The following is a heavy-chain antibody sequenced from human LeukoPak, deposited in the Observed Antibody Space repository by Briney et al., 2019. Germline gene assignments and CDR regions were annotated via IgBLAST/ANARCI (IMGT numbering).Heavy chain of an antibody. V-gene: IGHV4-61*02. CDR1: GGSISSGSYY. CDR3: ARASVVATDLDY. CDR2: IYTSGST. D-gene: IGHD5-12*01. Sequence: SQTLSLTCTVSGGSISSGSYYWSWVRQPAGKRLEWIGRIYTSGSTSYNPSLKSRVTISVDTSKNQFSLKLSSVTAADTAVYYCARASVVATDLDYWGQGTLVTVSS. J-gene: IGHJ4*02.